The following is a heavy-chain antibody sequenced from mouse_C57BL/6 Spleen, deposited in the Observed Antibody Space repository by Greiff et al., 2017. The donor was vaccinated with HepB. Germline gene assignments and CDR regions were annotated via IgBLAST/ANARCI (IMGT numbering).Heavy chain of an antibody. CDR1: GFNIKNTY. D-gene: IGHD2-1*01. V-gene: IGHV14-3*01. Sequence: EVQLVESVAELVRPGASVKLSCTASGFNIKNTYMHWVKQRPEQGLEWIGRIDPANGNTKYAPKFQGKATITADTSSNTAYLQLSSLTSEDTAIYYCARSTMVTTSWFAYWGQGTLVTVSA. CDR2: IDPANGNT. J-gene: IGHJ3*01. CDR3: ARSTMVTTSWFAY.